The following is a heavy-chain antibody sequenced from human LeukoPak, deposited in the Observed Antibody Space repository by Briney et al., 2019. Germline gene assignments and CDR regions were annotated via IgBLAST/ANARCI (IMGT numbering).Heavy chain of an antibody. V-gene: IGHV3-21*01. D-gene: IGHD1-26*01. CDR1: GFTFSTYS. CDR2: ISSTSSDI. J-gene: IGHJ3*02. CDR3: ARREGGANNTPWPLDI. Sequence: GGSLRLSCAASGFTFSTYSMNWVRQAPGKGLEWVSVISSTSSDIYYADSVKGRFTISRDNAKNSLFLQLSSLRAEDTAVYYCARREGGANNTPWPLDIGGKGTMVTVSS.